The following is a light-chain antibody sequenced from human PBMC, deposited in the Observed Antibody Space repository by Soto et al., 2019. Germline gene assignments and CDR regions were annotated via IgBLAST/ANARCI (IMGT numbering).Light chain of an antibody. V-gene: IGKV3-15*01. J-gene: IGKJ5*01. Sequence: EIVMAQSPATLSVSPGERAYLSCRASQSISRNLAWYQHNPGQAPRLLIYAASTRATGIPARFSGSGSGTEFTLTISSLQSEDFAVYYDQQYNTWPPNTFGQGTRLEI. CDR3: QQYNTWPPNT. CDR2: AAS. CDR1: QSISRN.